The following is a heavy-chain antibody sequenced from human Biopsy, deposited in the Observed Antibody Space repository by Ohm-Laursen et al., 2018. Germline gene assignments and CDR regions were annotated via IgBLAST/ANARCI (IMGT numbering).Heavy chain of an antibody. J-gene: IGHJ3*01. Sequence: SVKVSCKGSGYAVNDYFLHWLRQAPGQGPEWMGWISPNSGGTNYAQKFQGRVTMTTDTSTSTVYLELRRLISDDTAVYYCARDIMNHIAGLVARSDVFDVWGQGTLVTVSS. CDR1: GYAVNDYF. CDR3: ARDIMNHIAGLVARSDVFDV. CDR2: ISPNSGGT. V-gene: IGHV1-2*02. D-gene: IGHD3-16*01.